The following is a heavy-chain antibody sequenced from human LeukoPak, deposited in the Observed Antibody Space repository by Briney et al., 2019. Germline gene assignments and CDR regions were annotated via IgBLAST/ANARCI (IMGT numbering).Heavy chain of an antibody. V-gene: IGHV4-34*01. CDR2: INHSGST. CDR1: GGSFSGYY. CDR3: ARETTVVTPGFDY. J-gene: IGHJ4*02. Sequence: PSETLSLTCAVYGGSFSGYYWSWIRQPPGKGLEWIGEINHSGSTNYDPSLKSRVTISVDTSKNQFSLKLSSVTAADTAVYYCARETTVVTPGFDYWGQGTLVTVSS. D-gene: IGHD4-23*01.